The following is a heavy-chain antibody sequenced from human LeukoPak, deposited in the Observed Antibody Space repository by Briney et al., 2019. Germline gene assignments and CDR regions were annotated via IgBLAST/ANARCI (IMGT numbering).Heavy chain of an antibody. D-gene: IGHD6-19*01. J-gene: IGHJ5*02. V-gene: IGHV4-39*07. CDR3: ARVINIAVAGIYWFDP. Sequence: SQTLSLTCTVSGGSISSSSYYWGWIRQPPGKGLEWLGSIYYSGSTYYNPSLKSRVTISVDTSKNQFSLKLSSVTAADTAVYYCARVINIAVAGIYWFDPWGQGTLVTVSS. CDR1: GGSISSSSYY. CDR2: IYYSGST.